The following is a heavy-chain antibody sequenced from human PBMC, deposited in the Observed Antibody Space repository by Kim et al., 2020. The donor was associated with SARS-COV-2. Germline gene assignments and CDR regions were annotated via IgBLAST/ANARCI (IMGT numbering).Heavy chain of an antibody. Sequence: STIYYAASVKGRLTVSRDNAKNSLYLQMNSLRAEDTAIYFCTRENFWYFDLWGRGTLVTVSS. J-gene: IGHJ2*01. CDR3: TRENFWYFDL. CDR2: STI. D-gene: IGHD1-7*01. V-gene: IGHV3-48*03.